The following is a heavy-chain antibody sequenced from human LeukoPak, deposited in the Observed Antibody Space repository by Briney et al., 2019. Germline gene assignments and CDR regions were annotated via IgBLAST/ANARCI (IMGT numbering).Heavy chain of an antibody. CDR1: GFTFNDYR. D-gene: IGHD2/OR15-2a*01. CDR2: ISSSGTTI. CDR3: ARGGHSSSFDY. Sequence: PGGSLRLSCAASGFTFNDYRMDWIRQAPGKGPEWVSYISSSGTTIFYTDSVRGRFTVSRDNARNSLFLQMNYLSAEDTAVYYCARGGHSSSFDYWGQGALVTVSS. V-gene: IGHV3-11*01. J-gene: IGHJ4*01.